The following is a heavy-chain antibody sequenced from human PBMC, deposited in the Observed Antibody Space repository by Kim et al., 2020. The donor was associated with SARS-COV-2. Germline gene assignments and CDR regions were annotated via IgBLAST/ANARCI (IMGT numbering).Heavy chain of an antibody. Sequence: PSCQSQVTISAAKSINTAYLQWSSLKASDTAMYYCARRCSSTTCLFDYWGQGTLVTVSA. CDR3: ARRCSSTTCLFDY. V-gene: IGHV5-51*01. J-gene: IGHJ4*02. D-gene: IGHD2-2*01.